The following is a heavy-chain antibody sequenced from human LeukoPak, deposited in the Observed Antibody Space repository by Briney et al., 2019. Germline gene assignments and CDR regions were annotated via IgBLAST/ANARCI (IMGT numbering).Heavy chain of an antibody. CDR1: GGTFSSYA. J-gene: IGHJ4*02. Sequence: ASVKVSCKASGGTFSSYAISWVRQAPGQGLEWMGRIIPILGIANYAQKFQGRVTITADKSTSTAYMELSSLRSEDMAVYYCASGYSYGSIDYWGQGTLVTVSS. CDR2: IIPILGIA. D-gene: IGHD5-18*01. CDR3: ASGYSYGSIDY. V-gene: IGHV1-69*04.